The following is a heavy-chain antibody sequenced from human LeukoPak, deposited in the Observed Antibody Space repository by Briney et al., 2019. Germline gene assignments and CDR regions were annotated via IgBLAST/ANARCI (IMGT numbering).Heavy chain of an antibody. D-gene: IGHD3-3*01. CDR2: INHSGNT. Sequence: PSETLSLTCTLSRGSLSSSSYYWNWIRQPPGRGLEWIGEINHSGNTNYYPSLNPSLQSRVTILVDTSKNQFSLKLSSVTAADTAVYYCARGRHLDLEWLLQVSQNWFDPWGQGTLVTVSS. CDR3: ARGRHLDLEWLLQVSQNWFDP. J-gene: IGHJ5*02. V-gene: IGHV4-39*07. CDR1: RGSLSSSSYY.